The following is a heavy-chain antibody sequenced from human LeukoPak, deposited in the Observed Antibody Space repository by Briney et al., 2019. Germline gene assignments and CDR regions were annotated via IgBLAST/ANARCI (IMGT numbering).Heavy chain of an antibody. CDR1: GYTFTGYY. J-gene: IGHJ4*02. V-gene: IGHV1-2*02. D-gene: IGHD1/OR15-1a*01. CDR2: INPNSGGT. CDR3: ARDRLASEQAFLFSY. Sequence: ASVTVSCKASGYTFTGYYMHWVRQAPGQGLEWMGLINPNSGGTNYAQKFQGRVTMTRDTSISTAYMELSRLRSDDTAVYYCARDRLASEQAFLFSYWGQGTLVTVSS.